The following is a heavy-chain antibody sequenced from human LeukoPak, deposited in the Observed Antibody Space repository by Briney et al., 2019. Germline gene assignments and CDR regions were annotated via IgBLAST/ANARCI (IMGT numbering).Heavy chain of an antibody. Sequence: SETLSLTCTVSGGSISSGTYYWTWIRQPARKGLEWIGRISTSGSTSYNPSIKSRLTMSLDTSKNQFSLKLNSVTAADTAVYYCARSYGDYTILAYWGQGTLVTVSS. J-gene: IGHJ4*02. CDR2: ISTSGST. D-gene: IGHD4-17*01. CDR1: GGSISSGTYY. CDR3: ARSYGDYTILAY. V-gene: IGHV4-61*02.